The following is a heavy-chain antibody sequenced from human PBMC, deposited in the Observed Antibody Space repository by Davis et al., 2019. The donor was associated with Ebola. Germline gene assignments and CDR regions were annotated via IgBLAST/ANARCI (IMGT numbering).Heavy chain of an antibody. D-gene: IGHD3-10*01. CDR2: IYYTGST. CDR1: GGSISSYY. CDR3: ARGGRYYYGSGRWFDP. Sequence: MPSETLSLTCTVSGGSISSYYWSWIRQPPGKGLEWIGYIYYTGSTYYNPSLKSRVTISVDTSKNQFSLKLSSVTAADTAVYYCARGGRYYYGSGRWFDPWGQGTLVTVSS. J-gene: IGHJ5*02. V-gene: IGHV4-59*12.